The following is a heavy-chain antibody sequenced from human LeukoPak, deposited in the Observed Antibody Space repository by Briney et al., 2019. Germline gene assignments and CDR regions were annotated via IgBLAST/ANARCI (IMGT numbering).Heavy chain of an antibody. Sequence: SETLSLTCTVSGGSIRSSSYYWGWIRQPLGKGLEWIGSIYYSGSTYYNPSLKSRVTISVDTSKNQFSLKLSSVTAADTAVYYCARPNQAIACYNSFDYGAREPWSPSPQ. CDR1: GGSIRSSSYY. CDR2: IYYSGST. V-gene: IGHV4-39*01. CDR3: ARPNQAIACYNSFDY. J-gene: IGHJ4*02. D-gene: IGHD5-24*01.